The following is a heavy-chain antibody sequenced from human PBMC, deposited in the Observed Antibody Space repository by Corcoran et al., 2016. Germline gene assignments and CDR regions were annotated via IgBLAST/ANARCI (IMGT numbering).Heavy chain of an antibody. CDR2: IIPIFGTA. CDR3: AGGGGSRTSCYRSSVGSFDI. V-gene: IGHV1-69*01. CDR1: GGTFSSYA. D-gene: IGHD2-2*02. Sequence: QVQLVQSGAEVKKPGSSVKVSCKASGGTFSSYAISWVRQAPGQGLEWMGGIIPIFGTANYAQKFQGRGTITADESTSTAYMELSSLRAEDTAVEFCAGGGGSRTSCYRSSVGSFDIWGQGTMVTVSS. J-gene: IGHJ3*02.